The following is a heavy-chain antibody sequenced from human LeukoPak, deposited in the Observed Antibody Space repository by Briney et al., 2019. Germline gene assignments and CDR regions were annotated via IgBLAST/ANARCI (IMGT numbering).Heavy chain of an antibody. CDR2: ISYDGSNK. CDR1: GFTSSSYA. J-gene: IGHJ3*02. V-gene: IGHV3-30*04. Sequence: GGSLRLSCAASGFTSSSYAMHWVRQAPGKGLEWVAVISYDGSNKYYADSVKGRFTISRDNSKNTLYLQMNSLRAEDTAVYYCARDRWELLDYDAFDIWGQGTMVTVSS. D-gene: IGHD1-26*01. CDR3: ARDRWELLDYDAFDI.